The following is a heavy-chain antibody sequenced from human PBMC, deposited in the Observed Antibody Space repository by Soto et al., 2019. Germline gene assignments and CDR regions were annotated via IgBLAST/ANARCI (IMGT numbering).Heavy chain of an antibody. CDR3: ARDPTVRITGTPSPHP. V-gene: IGHV1-69*12. J-gene: IGHJ5*02. Sequence: QVQLVQSGAEVKKPGSSVKVSCKASGGTFSSYAISWVRQAPGQGLEWMGGIIPIFGTANYEQKFQGRVTITADEYTSTAYMELSSLRSEDTAVYYCARDPTVRITGTPSPHPWGQGTLVTVSS. CDR2: IIPIFGTA. D-gene: IGHD1-7*01. CDR1: GGTFSSYA.